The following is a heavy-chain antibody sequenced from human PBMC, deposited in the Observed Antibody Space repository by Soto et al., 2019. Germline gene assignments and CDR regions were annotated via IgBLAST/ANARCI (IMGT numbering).Heavy chain of an antibody. CDR2: INAGNGNT. Sequence: GASVKVSCTASGYTFTSYAMHWVRQAPGQRLEWMGWINAGNGNTKYSQKFQGRVTITRDTSASTAYMELSSLRSGDTAVYYCARGGLWFGELYGMDVWGQGTTVTVSS. V-gene: IGHV1-3*01. CDR1: GYTFTSYA. J-gene: IGHJ6*02. CDR3: ARGGLWFGELYGMDV. D-gene: IGHD3-10*01.